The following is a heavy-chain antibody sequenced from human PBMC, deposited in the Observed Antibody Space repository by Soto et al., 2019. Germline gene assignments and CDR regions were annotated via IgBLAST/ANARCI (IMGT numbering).Heavy chain of an antibody. D-gene: IGHD6-19*01. J-gene: IGHJ4*02. CDR2: ISGSGGST. Sequence: PGVSLRLSCAASRFTFSSYAISWVRQAPGNVLEWVSAISGSGGSTYYADSVKGRFTLSRDNGKKTRYMQMSSLRDEDTAVYYCAKEPAQRRGYSSGWYGWGKGTRVTVAS. CDR3: AKEPAQRRGYSSGWYG. CDR1: RFTFSSYA. V-gene: IGHV3-23*01.